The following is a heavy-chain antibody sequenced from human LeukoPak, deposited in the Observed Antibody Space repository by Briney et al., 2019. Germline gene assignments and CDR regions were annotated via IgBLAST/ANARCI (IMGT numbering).Heavy chain of an antibody. D-gene: IGHD6-19*01. CDR1: GYTFTTYW. CDR3: ARHPPYSSGWRWFDP. J-gene: IGHJ5*02. Sequence: GESLKISCKGSGYTFTTYWIGWVRQMPGKGLDWMGIIYPGDSDIRYSPSFQGQVTISADKSNSTAYLQWSSLKATDTAMYYCARHPPYSSGWRWFDPWGQGTLVTVSS. CDR2: IYPGDSDI. V-gene: IGHV5-51*01.